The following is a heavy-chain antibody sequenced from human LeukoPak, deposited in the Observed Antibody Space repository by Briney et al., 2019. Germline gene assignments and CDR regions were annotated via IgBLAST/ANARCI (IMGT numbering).Heavy chain of an antibody. Sequence: GGSLRLSCTASGFTLSSYEMTWIRQAPGKGLEWVSSIDYSGDTTYYADSVKGRFTISRDNSKNTLYLQMNSLRAEDTAVYYCARDGGYDILTGYYSRYNWFDPWGQGTLVTVSS. D-gene: IGHD3-9*01. CDR2: IDYSGDTT. CDR1: GFTLSSYE. CDR3: ARDGGYDILTGYYSRYNWFDP. V-gene: IGHV3-23*01. J-gene: IGHJ5*02.